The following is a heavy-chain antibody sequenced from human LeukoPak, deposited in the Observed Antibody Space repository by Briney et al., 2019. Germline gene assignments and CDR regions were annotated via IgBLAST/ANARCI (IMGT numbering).Heavy chain of an antibody. J-gene: IGHJ6*02. Sequence: ASVKVSCKASGYSFTDYSMHWVRQAPGQGLEWMGWINPNTGGTDYAQEFRGRVTMTRDTSISTVYLELSSLRSEDTAVYYCARDVDDVAVIPAAMDVWGQGTAVTVSS. CDR2: INPNTGGT. D-gene: IGHD2-2*01. V-gene: IGHV1-2*02. CDR3: ARDVDDVAVIPAAMDV. CDR1: GYSFTDYS.